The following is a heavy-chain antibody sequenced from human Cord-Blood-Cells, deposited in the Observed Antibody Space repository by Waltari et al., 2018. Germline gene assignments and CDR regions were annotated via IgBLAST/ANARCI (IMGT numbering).Heavy chain of an antibody. J-gene: IGHJ4*02. Sequence: EVQLVESGGGLVQPGGSLRLSCAASGFTFSSYEMNWVRQAPGKGLEWVSYISSRVSTIYYADSLKGRFTSSRDNAKNSLYLQMNSLRAEDTAVYYCARVPPPPTGYYFDYWGQGTLVTVSS. CDR1: GFTFSSYE. CDR2: ISSRVSTI. CDR3: ARVPPPPTGYYFDY. V-gene: IGHV3-48*03.